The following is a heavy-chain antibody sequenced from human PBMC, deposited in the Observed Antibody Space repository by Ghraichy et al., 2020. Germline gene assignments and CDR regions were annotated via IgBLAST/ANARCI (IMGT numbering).Heavy chain of an antibody. CDR3: ARGFPENGQGITIFGVVIHPPHYYYYMDV. J-gene: IGHJ6*03. Sequence: SQTLSLTCAVYGGSFSGYYWSWIRQPPGKGLEWIGEINHSGSTNYNPSLKSRVTISVDTSKNQFSLKLSSVTAADTAVYYCARGFPENGQGITIFGVVIHPPHYYYYMDVWGKGTTVTVSS. CDR1: GGSFSGYY. D-gene: IGHD3-3*01. V-gene: IGHV4-34*01. CDR2: INHSGST.